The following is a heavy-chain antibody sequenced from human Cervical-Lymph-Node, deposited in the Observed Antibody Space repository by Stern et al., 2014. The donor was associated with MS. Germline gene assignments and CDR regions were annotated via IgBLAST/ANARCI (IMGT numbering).Heavy chain of an antibody. V-gene: IGHV4-59*01. D-gene: IGHD1-26*01. J-gene: IGHJ5*01. CDR1: GGSMSSKY. Sequence: VKLKESGPGLVKPSETVSLTCTVSGGSMSSKYWNWIRQPPGKGLEWIGYVYSDGSTNYNPSLKSRVIISLDTSTNQFSLSLTSVTAADTAVYYCARVTGRGTRQNWFDSWGQGTLVTVSS. CDR2: VYSDGST. CDR3: ARVTGRGTRQNWFDS.